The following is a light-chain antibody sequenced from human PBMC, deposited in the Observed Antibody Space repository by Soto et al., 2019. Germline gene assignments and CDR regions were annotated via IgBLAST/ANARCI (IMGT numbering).Light chain of an antibody. J-gene: IGLJ1*01. CDR3: SAWDDSLSGYV. CDR1: SSKIGSNY. CDR2: SNN. V-gene: IGLV1-47*02. Sequence: QSVLTQPPSASGTPGQRVTISCSGSSSKIGSNYVYWYQQLPGTAPKLLIYSNNQRPSGVPDRFSGSKSGTSASLSISGLRSEDEADDYCSAWDDSLSGYVFGTGTKVTVL.